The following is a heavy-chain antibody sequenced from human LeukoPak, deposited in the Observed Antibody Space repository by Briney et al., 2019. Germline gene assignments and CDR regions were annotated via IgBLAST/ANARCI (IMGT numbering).Heavy chain of an antibody. Sequence: GGSLRLSCAASGFTFNSYTMSWVRQAPGKGLEWVSSISSSSSRSSYIYYADSVKGRFTISRDNAKNSLYLQMNSLRAEDTAVYYCARARSGDTMIYDYWGQGTLVTVSS. J-gene: IGHJ4*02. CDR2: ISSSSSRSSYI. V-gene: IGHV3-21*01. CDR3: ARARSGDTMIYDY. D-gene: IGHD3-22*01. CDR1: GFTFNSYT.